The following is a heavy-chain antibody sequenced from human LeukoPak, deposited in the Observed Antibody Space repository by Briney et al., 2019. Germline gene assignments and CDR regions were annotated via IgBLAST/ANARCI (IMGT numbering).Heavy chain of an antibody. CDR3: TRRVAAAGRGHYFDY. J-gene: IGHJ4*02. Sequence: GRSLRLSCTASGFTFGDYAMSWFRQAPGKGLEWVGFIRSKAYGGTTEYAASVKGRFTISRDDSKSIAYLQMNSLKTEDTAVYYCTRRVAAAGRGHYFDYWGQGTLVTVPS. D-gene: IGHD6-13*01. CDR2: IRSKAYGGTT. V-gene: IGHV3-49*03. CDR1: GFTFGDYA.